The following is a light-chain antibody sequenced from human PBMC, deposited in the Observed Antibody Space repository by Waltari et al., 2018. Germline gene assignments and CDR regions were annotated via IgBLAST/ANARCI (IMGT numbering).Light chain of an antibody. CDR1: SNDVGGYNS. CDR2: DVS. V-gene: IGLV2-14*01. CDR3: SSQSSNDVVL. J-gene: IGLJ2*01. Sequence: QSALTQPASVSGSPGQSVTIFCAGTSNDVGGYNSVSWYQEHPGQAPRVIIYDVSDRPSGVSDGFSGSKSGNTASLTIPGLQAEDEADYYCSSQSSNDVVLFGGGTKLTVL.